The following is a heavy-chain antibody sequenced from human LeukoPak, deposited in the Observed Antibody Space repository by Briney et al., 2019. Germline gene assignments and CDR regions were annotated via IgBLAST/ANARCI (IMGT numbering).Heavy chain of an antibody. D-gene: IGHD4-17*01. Sequence: GALRLSCTASGFTFGDYAMSWFRQAPGKGLEWVGFIRSKAYGGTTEYAASVKGRFTISRDDSKSIAYLQMNSLKTEDTAVYYCTRDQGDYLIDYWGQGTLVTVSS. CDR2: IRSKAYGGTT. CDR3: TRDQGDYLIDY. V-gene: IGHV3-49*03. J-gene: IGHJ4*02. CDR1: GFTFGDYA.